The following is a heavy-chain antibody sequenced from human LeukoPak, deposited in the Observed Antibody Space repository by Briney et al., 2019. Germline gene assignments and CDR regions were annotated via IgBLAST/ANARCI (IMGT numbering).Heavy chain of an antibody. Sequence: SETMSLTCTDSGGSISSYYWSWIRQPPGKGLEWIGYIYYSGSTNYNPSLKSRVTISVDTSKNQFSLKLSSVTAADTAVYYCARGVACDYWGQGTLVTVSS. D-gene: IGHD3-3*01. V-gene: IGHV4-59*01. CDR1: GGSISSYY. CDR3: ARGVACDY. CDR2: IYYSGST. J-gene: IGHJ4*02.